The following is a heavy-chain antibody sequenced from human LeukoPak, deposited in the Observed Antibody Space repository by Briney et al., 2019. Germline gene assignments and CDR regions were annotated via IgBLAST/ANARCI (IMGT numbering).Heavy chain of an antibody. J-gene: IGHJ6*03. CDR3: ARVSSSFYYYYYMDV. Sequence: SETLSLTCTVSGGSISSYYWSWIRQPAGKGLEWIGRIYTSGSTNYNPSLKSRVTMSVDTSKNQFSLKLSSVTAADTAVYYCARVSSSFYYYYYMDVWGKGTTVTISS. CDR1: GGSISSYY. V-gene: IGHV4-4*07. CDR2: IYTSGST. D-gene: IGHD2-2*01.